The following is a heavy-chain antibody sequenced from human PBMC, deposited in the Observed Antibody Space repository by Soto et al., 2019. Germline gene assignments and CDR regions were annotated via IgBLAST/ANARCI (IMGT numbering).Heavy chain of an antibody. CDR2: ISVYHGNT. CDR1: GFTFNTYV. D-gene: IGHD1-26*01. Sequence: QVQLVQSGAEVKKPGASVTVSCQASGFTFNTYVITWVRQAPGQGLEWLGWISVYHGNTNYAQKVQGRVTMTTDTSTNTAYMELRSLRSDGTAGYYCARGGSGSYRMFDYWGQGALVTVSS. J-gene: IGHJ4*02. V-gene: IGHV1-18*01. CDR3: ARGGSGSYRMFDY.